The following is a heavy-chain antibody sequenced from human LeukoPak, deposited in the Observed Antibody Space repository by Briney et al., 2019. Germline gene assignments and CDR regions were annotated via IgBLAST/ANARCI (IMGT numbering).Heavy chain of an antibody. CDR1: GGSISSSTYY. CDR3: ARTTEGGYSYGYFYYYYMDV. CDR2: IYYSGST. D-gene: IGHD5-18*01. Sequence: SETLSLTCTVSGGSISSSTYYWGWIRQPPGKGLEWIGYIYYSGSTNYKSSLKSRVTISVDTSKNQFSLKLSSVTAADTAVYYCARTTEGGYSYGYFYYYYMDVWGKGTTVTISS. V-gene: IGHV4-61*05. J-gene: IGHJ6*03.